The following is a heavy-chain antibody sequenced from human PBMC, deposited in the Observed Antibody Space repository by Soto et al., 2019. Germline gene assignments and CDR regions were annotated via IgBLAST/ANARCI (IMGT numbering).Heavy chain of an antibody. D-gene: IGHD3-10*01. J-gene: IGHJ6*03. V-gene: IGHV4-34*02. CDR2: INHKTNT. CDR3: ARGEWMIRGADYYYYMDV. CDR1: GGSFNVYY. Sequence: QVQLQQWGAGLLRPSETLSLTCAVYGGSFNVYYWTWIRQPPGKGLGWIGEINHKTNTHYTPSLESRVTFSVDTSKNQFSLRLTSVTAADTALYYCARGEWMIRGADYYYYMDVWGKGTTVTVSS.